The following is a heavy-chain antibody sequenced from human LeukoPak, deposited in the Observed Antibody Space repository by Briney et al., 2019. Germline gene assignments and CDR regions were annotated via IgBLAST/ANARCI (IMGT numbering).Heavy chain of an antibody. J-gene: IGHJ3*01. V-gene: IGHV4-31*03. Sequence: PSETLSLTCTVSGDSISSGGYCWSWIRQHPGKGLEWIGYIYYSGSTYYNPSLESRVTISVDTSKNQFSLKLSSVTAADTAVYYCARDSSPDAFDVWGQGTMVTVSS. D-gene: IGHD6-13*01. CDR2: IYYSGST. CDR1: GDSISSGGYC. CDR3: ARDSSPDAFDV.